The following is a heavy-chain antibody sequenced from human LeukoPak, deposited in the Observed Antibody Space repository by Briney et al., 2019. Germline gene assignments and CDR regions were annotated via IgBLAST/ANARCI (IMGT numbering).Heavy chain of an antibody. V-gene: IGHV3-64*01. CDR3: ARVDDFTYDF. D-gene: IGHD2-2*03. Sequence: GGSLRLSCAASGFTFDDYAMHWVRQAPGKGLEYVSAITNDGGTTFYANSVKGRFTISRDNSKNTLFLQMGSLRPEDMAVYYCARVDDFTYDFWGQGTLVTVSS. J-gene: IGHJ4*02. CDR1: GFTFDDYA. CDR2: ITNDGGTT.